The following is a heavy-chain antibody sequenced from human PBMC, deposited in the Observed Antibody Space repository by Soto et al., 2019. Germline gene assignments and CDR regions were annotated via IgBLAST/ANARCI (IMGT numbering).Heavy chain of an antibody. CDR1: GFTFSSYG. J-gene: IGHJ4*02. D-gene: IGHD3-10*01. CDR3: ANARSVRGTCDY. V-gene: IGHV3-30*18. CDR2: ISYDGSNK. Sequence: QVQLVESGGGVVLPGRSLRLSCAASGFTFSSYGMHWVRQAPGKGLEWVAVISYDGSNKYYADSVKGRFTISRDNSMNTLYLQMNSLRAEDTAVYYCANARSVRGTCDYWGQGTLVTVSS.